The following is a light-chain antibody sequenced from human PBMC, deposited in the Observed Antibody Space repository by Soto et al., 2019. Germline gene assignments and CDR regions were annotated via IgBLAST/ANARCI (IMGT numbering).Light chain of an antibody. Sequence: EIVLTQSPATLSLSPGERATLSCRASQSVSNFLAWYQQIPGQAPSLLIYDASTRATGIPARFSGSGSGTDFTLTISGLQSEDFAVYYCQQYNNWPQTFGQGTKVDIK. J-gene: IGKJ1*01. CDR2: DAS. CDR1: QSVSNF. CDR3: QQYNNWPQT. V-gene: IGKV3-15*01.